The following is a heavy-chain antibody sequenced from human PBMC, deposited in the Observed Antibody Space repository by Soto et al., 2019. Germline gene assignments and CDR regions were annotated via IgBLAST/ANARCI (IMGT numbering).Heavy chain of an antibody. V-gene: IGHV4-59*01. CDR1: GGSISGYY. D-gene: IGHD2-21*02. CDR3: TRDGDGRMTTNPYYYYGMDV. J-gene: IGHJ6*02. CDR2: VYYSGGA. Sequence: ASETLSLTCTVYGGSISGYYWSWIRQPPGKGLEWIGNVYYSGGAKYNPSVKRRVSISVDTSKNQFSLNLSSVTAADTAVYYCTRDGDGRMTTNPYYYYGMDVWGPGITVTVSS.